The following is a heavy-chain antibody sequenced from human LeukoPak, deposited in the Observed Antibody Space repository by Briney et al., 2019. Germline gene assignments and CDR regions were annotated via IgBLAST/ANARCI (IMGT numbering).Heavy chain of an antibody. Sequence: PSETLSLTCAVYGGSFSGYYWSWIRQPPGKGLEWIGEINHSGSTNYNPSLKSRVTISVDTSKNRFSLKLSSVTAADTAVYYCARDRYYYDSSGYYYIDYWGQGTLVTVSS. CDR3: ARDRYYYDSSGYYYIDY. D-gene: IGHD3-22*01. V-gene: IGHV4-34*01. CDR1: GGSFSGYY. CDR2: INHSGST. J-gene: IGHJ4*02.